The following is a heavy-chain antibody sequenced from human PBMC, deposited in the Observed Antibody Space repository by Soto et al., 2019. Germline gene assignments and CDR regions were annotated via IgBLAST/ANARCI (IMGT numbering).Heavy chain of an antibody. CDR1: GYSFTSLD. Sequence: QVQLVQSGAEVREPGASVKVCCKASGYSFTSLDINWVRQTTGQGLEWMGWMRPSSGRTGYAQKFQGRVTMTRDTSINTAYMELSSLTSDDTAFYYCARGVTAGVDYWGQGTLVTVSS. D-gene: IGHD1-26*01. CDR3: ARGVTAGVDY. V-gene: IGHV1-8*01. J-gene: IGHJ4*02. CDR2: MRPSSGRT.